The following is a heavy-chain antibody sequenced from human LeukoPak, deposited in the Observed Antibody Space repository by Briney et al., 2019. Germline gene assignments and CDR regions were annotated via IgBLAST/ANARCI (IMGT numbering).Heavy chain of an antibody. Sequence: SVKVSCKASGGTFSSYAISWVRQAPGQGLEWMGGIIPIFGTANYAQKFQGRVTITTDESTSTAYMELSSLRSEDTAVYYCARGNLDCSSTSCPGFDPWGQGTLVTVSS. V-gene: IGHV1-69*05. CDR1: GGTFSSYA. CDR3: ARGNLDCSSTSCPGFDP. D-gene: IGHD2-2*01. J-gene: IGHJ5*02. CDR2: IIPIFGTA.